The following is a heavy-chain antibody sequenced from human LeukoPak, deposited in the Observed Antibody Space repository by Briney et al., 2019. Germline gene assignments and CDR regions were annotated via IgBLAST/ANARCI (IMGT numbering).Heavy chain of an antibody. J-gene: IGHJ4*02. CDR2: ISSSDSTI. CDR1: GFTFSSYE. CDR3: AKDGGQGADY. Sequence: GGSLRLSCAASGFTFSSYEMNWVRQAPGKGLEWVSYISSSDSTIYYADSVKGRFTISRDNAKNSLYLQMNSLRAEDMAVYYCAKDGGQGADYWGQGTLVSVSS. V-gene: IGHV3-48*03. D-gene: IGHD3-16*01.